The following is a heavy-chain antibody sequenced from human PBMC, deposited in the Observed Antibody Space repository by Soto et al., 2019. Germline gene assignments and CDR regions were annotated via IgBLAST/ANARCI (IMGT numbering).Heavy chain of an antibody. CDR3: VKEGHTTPSEDYYDSSGYYPPDY. J-gene: IGHJ4*02. CDR1: GFTFSSYA. CDR2: ISSNGGST. Sequence: PGGSLRLSCSASGFTFSSYAMHWVRQAPGKGLEYVSAISSNGGSTYYADSVKGRFTISRDNSKNTLYLQMSSLRAEDTAVYYCVKEGHTTPSEDYYDSSGYYPPDYWGQGTLVTVSS. V-gene: IGHV3-64D*08. D-gene: IGHD3-22*01.